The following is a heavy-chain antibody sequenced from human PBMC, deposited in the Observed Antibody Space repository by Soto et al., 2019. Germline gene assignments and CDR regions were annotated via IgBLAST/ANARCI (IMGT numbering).Heavy chain of an antibody. V-gene: IGHV1-69*13. CDR2: IIPIFRTA. Sequence: GASVKVSRKASGGTFSSYAINWVRQAPGQGLEWMGGIIPIFRTANYARKFQGRVTLTVDESTSTAYMELSSLRSEDTAVYYCAKDKVARRYSSGWFGGGMNVWGQGTTVTVSS. J-gene: IGHJ6*02. CDR3: AKDKVARRYSSGWFGGGMNV. D-gene: IGHD6-19*01. CDR1: GGTFSSYA.